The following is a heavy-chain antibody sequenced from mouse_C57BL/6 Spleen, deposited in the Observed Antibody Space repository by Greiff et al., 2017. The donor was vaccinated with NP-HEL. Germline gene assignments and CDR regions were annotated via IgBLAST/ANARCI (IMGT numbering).Heavy chain of an antibody. J-gene: IGHJ4*01. D-gene: IGHD2-5*01. CDR2: ISDGGSYT. V-gene: IGHV5-4*01. Sequence: EVKLMESGGGLVKPGGSLKLSCAASGFTFSSYAMSWVRQTPEKRLEWVATISDGGSYTYYPDNVKGRFTISRDNAKNNLYLQMSHLKSEDTAMYYCAREGSNYVDYAMDYWGQGTSVTVSS. CDR1: GFTFSSYA. CDR3: AREGSNYVDYAMDY.